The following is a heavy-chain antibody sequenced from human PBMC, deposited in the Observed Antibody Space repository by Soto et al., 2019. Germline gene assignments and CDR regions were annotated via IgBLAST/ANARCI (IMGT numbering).Heavy chain of an antibody. Sequence: SVKVSCKASGGTFSSYTISWVRQAPGQGLEWMGRIIPILGIANYAQKFQGRVTITADKSTSTAYMELSSLRSEDTAVYYCARDPPSGSGYEVVDPWGQGTLVTVSS. CDR2: IIPILGIA. CDR3: ARDPPSGSGYEVVDP. CDR1: GGTFSSYT. J-gene: IGHJ5*02. V-gene: IGHV1-69*04. D-gene: IGHD5-12*01.